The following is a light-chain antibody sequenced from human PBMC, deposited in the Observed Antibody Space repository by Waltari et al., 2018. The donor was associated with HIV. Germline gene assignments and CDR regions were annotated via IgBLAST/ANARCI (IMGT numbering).Light chain of an antibody. J-gene: IGLJ1*01. V-gene: IGLV2-11*01. CDR3: CSYAGTYTYV. Sequence: QSALTQPRSVSGSPGQSVTISCTGTASDIGYFDYVSWYQQYPGKTPIVINYEVFQRPSGVPDLFTASKSGITASLTISGLQDEDEADYYCCSYAGTYTYVFGSGTTVTVL. CDR2: EVF. CDR1: ASDIGYFDY.